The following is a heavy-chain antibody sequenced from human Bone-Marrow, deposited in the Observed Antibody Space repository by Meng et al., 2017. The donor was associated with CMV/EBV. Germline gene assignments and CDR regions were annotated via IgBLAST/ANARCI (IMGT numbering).Heavy chain of an antibody. Sequence: ASVKVSCKASGYTFTSYYMHWVRQAPGQGLEWMGIINPSGGSTSYAQKFQGRVTMTRDTSTSTVYMELSSLRSEDTAVYYCARGGYYDSSGYYAVGYWGQGTLVTVSS. V-gene: IGHV1-46*01. CDR1: GYTFTSYY. D-gene: IGHD3-22*01. CDR3: ARGGYYDSSGYYAVGY. CDR2: INPSGGST. J-gene: IGHJ4*02.